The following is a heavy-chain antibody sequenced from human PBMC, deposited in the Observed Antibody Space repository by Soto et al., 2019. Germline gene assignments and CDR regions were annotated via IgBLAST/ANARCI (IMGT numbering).Heavy chain of an antibody. J-gene: IGHJ4*02. CDR1: GYTFTSYG. CDR2: ISAYNGNT. CDR3: ARDARGYSGYESGLEDY. D-gene: IGHD5-12*01. Sequence: QVPLVQSGAEVKKPGASVKVSCKASGYTFTSYGISWVRQAPGQGLEWMGWISAYNGNTNYAQKLQGRVTMTTDTSTSTAYMELRSLRSDDTAMYYCARDARGYSGYESGLEDYWGQGTLVTVSS. V-gene: IGHV1-18*01.